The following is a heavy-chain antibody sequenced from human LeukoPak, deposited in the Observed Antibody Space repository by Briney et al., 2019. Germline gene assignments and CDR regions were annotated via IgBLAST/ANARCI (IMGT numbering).Heavy chain of an antibody. Sequence: SGTLSLTCAVSGGSISSSNWWSWVRQPPGTGLEWIGEIYHSGSTNYNPSLKSRVTISVDKSKNQFSLKLSSVTAADTAVYYCASNRYAQYSSGWYNWFDPWGQGTLVTASS. CDR2: IYHSGST. D-gene: IGHD6-19*01. V-gene: IGHV4-4*02. CDR3: ASNRYAQYSSGWYNWFDP. J-gene: IGHJ5*02. CDR1: GGSISSSNW.